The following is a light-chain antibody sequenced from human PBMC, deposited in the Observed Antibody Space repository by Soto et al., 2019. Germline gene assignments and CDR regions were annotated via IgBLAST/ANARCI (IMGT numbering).Light chain of an antibody. J-gene: IGLJ2*01. CDR2: GNS. CDR3: QSYDSSLSVV. CDR1: SSNIGAGYD. Sequence: QSVLTQPPSVSVAPGQRVTISCNGSSSNIGAGYDVHWYQQLPGTAPKLLIYGNSNRPSGVPDRFSGSKSGTSASLAITGLQAEDEADYYCQSYDSSLSVVFGGGTKLTVL. V-gene: IGLV1-40*01.